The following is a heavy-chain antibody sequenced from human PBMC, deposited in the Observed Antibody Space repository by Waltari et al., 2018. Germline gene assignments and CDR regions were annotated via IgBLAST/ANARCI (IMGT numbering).Heavy chain of an antibody. Sequence: QVQLQQWGAGLLKPSETLSLTCAVYGWSFSGYYWSWIRQPPGKGLEWIGEINHSGSTNYNPSLKSRVTISVDTSKNQFSLTLSSVTAADTAVYYCARGRGYYSGYFDYWGQGTLVTVSS. CDR1: GWSFSGYY. CDR2: INHSGST. J-gene: IGHJ4*02. CDR3: ARGRGYYSGYFDY. D-gene: IGHD3-22*01. V-gene: IGHV4-34*01.